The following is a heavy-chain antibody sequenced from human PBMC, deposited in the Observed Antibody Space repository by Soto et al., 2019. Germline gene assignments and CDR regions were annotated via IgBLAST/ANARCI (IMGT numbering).Heavy chain of an antibody. CDR3: ARDRDILRTFDI. V-gene: IGHV1-18*01. D-gene: IGHD3-9*01. Sequence: ASVKVSCKASGYTFTSYGMSWVRQAPGQGLEWMGWISAYNGNTNYAQKLQGRVTMTTDTSTSTAYMELRSLRSDDTAVYYCARDRDILRTFDIWGQGTMVTVSS. CDR2: ISAYNGNT. CDR1: GYTFTSYG. J-gene: IGHJ3*02.